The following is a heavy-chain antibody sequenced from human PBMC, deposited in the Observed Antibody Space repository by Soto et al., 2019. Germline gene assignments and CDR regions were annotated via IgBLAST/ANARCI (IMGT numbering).Heavy chain of an antibody. D-gene: IGHD2-2*01. J-gene: IGHJ6*02. CDR1: GGSISSSTYY. V-gene: IGHV4-39*01. CDR2: IYYSGST. Sequence: SETLSLTCTVSGGSISSSTYYWGWMRQRPGKGLEWIGSIYYSGSTYYNPSLKSRVTISVDTSKNQLSLKLSSVTAADTAVDYCARLANVVVVPAARDYGMDVWGQGTTVTVSS. CDR3: ARLANVVVVPAARDYGMDV.